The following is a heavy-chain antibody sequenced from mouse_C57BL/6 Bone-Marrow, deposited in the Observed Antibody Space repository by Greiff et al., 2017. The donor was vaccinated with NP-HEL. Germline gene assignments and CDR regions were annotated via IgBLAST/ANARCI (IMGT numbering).Heavy chain of an antibody. Sequence: VQLQQSGAELVRPGASVKLSCTASGFNIKDDYMHWVKQRPEQGLEWIGWIDPENGDTEYAPKFQGKATITADTSSNTAYLQLSSLTSEDTAVYYCTTNYGSSYWFAYWGQGTLVTVSA. CDR3: TTNYGSSYWFAY. J-gene: IGHJ3*01. CDR2: IDPENGDT. D-gene: IGHD1-1*01. V-gene: IGHV14-4*01. CDR1: GFNIKDDY.